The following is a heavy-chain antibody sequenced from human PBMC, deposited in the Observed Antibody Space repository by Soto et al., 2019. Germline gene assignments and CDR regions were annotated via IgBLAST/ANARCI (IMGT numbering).Heavy chain of an antibody. CDR1: GFTFSSYG. Sequence: GGSLRLSCAASGFTFSSYGMHWVRQAPGKGLEWVAVISYDGSNKYYADSVKGRFTISRDNSKNTLYLQMNSLRAEDTAVYYCAKGTRRWIQLWSRDFDYWGQGTLVT. J-gene: IGHJ4*02. V-gene: IGHV3-30*18. CDR2: ISYDGSNK. D-gene: IGHD5-18*01. CDR3: AKGTRRWIQLWSRDFDY.